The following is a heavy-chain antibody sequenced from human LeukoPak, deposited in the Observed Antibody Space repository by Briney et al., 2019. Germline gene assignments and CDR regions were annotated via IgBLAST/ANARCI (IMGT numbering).Heavy chain of an antibody. V-gene: IGHV5-51*01. D-gene: IGHD6-13*01. CDR2: IYPGDSDT. CDR3: ARQSSSWPYYFDS. Sequence: GESLKISCKGPTYSFSSYWIGWVRQMPGKGLEWMGIIYPGDSDTSYRPSLQGQVTFSADKSISTAYLQWTSLKASDSAMYYCARQSSSWPYYFDSWGQGTLVTVSS. CDR1: TYSFSSYW. J-gene: IGHJ4*02.